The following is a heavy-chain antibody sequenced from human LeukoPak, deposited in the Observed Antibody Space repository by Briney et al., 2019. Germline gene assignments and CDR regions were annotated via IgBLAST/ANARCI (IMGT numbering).Heavy chain of an antibody. CDR2: ISSSGSTI. J-gene: IGHJ6*03. CDR3: ARRSLGAGYDYSYYYYMDV. D-gene: IGHD5-12*01. CDR1: GFTFSSYW. Sequence: PGGSLRLCCAASGFTFSSYWMSWVRHAPGKGLERVSYISSSGSTIYYADSVKGRFTISRDNAKNSLYLQMNSLRAEDTAVYYCARRSLGAGYDYSYYYYMDVWGKGTTVTVSS. V-gene: IGHV3-48*04.